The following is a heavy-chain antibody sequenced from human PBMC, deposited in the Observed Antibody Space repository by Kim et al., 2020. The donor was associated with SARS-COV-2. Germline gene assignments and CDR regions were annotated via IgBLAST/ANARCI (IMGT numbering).Heavy chain of an antibody. J-gene: IGHJ4*02. Sequence: ASVKVSCETSGYTFKTYDIQWVRQALGQGLEWMGWMDPSSGRTGYAQKFQRRVSMTWATSTTTAYMELSGLTSEDTAIYYCARGDDLDYWGQGTLVTVSS. V-gene: IGHV1-8*02. CDR2: MDPSSGRT. CDR1: GYTFKTYD. D-gene: IGHD3-3*01. CDR3: ARGDDLDY.